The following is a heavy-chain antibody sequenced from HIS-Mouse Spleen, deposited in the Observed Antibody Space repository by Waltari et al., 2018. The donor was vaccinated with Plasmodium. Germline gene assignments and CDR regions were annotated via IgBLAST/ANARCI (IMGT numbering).Heavy chain of an antibody. Sequence: EVQLVESGGGLVQPGGSLRRSCAAAGFTFSSYWMSWVRQAPGKGLEGVDNIKQDGSEKYYVDSVKGRFTISRDNAKNSLYLQMNSLRAEDTAVYYCASSWYWYFDLWGRGTLVTVSS. CDR1: GFTFSSYW. V-gene: IGHV3-7*01. CDR3: ASSWYWYFDL. J-gene: IGHJ2*01. CDR2: IKQDGSEK. D-gene: IGHD6-13*01.